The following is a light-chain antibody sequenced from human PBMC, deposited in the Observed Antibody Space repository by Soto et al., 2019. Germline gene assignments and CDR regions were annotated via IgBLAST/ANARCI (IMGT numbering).Light chain of an antibody. J-gene: IGKJ2*01. CDR1: QSVSSSSY. CDR2: GAS. V-gene: IGKV3-20*01. CDR3: RQYGSSPSYT. Sequence: EIVLTQSPGTLSLSPGERATLSCRASQSVSSSSYLAWYQQKPGQAPRLLIYGASSRATGIPDRFSGSGSATDFTLPISRLEPEDFAVYYGRQYGSSPSYTFGQGTKLEIK.